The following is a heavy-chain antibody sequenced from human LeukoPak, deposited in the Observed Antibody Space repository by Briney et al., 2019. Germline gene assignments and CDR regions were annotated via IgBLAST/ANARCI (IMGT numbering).Heavy chain of an antibody. J-gene: IGHJ4*02. CDR3: VKAALQYYYDTSGSFDY. V-gene: IGHV3-64D*09. Sequence: GGSLRLSCSASGFTFGNYAMHWVRQAPGKGQEYVSTISNNVGSTYYADSVKGRFTISRDNSKNTLYLQMRSLRIEDTAMYYCVKAALQYYYDTSGSFDYWGQGTLVTVSS. CDR2: ISNNVGST. D-gene: IGHD3-22*01. CDR1: GFTFGNYA.